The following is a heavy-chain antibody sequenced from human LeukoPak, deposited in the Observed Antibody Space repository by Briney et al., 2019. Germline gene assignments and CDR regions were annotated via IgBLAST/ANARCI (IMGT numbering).Heavy chain of an antibody. CDR3: ARASGSYYLYYMDV. V-gene: IGHV1-2*02. CDR1: GYTFTGYY. CDR2: INPNSGGT. Sequence: ASVKVSCKASGYTFTGYYMHWVRQAPGQGLEWMGWINPNSGGTNYAQKFQGRVTMTRDTSISTAYMELSRLRSDDTAVYYCARASGSYYLYYMDVWGKGTTVTISS. D-gene: IGHD1-26*01. J-gene: IGHJ6*03.